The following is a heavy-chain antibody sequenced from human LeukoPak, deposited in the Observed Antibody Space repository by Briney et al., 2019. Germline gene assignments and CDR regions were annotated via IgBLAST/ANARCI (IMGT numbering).Heavy chain of an antibody. CDR2: IYHNWST. CDR3: ARAGILSNNAAAPYDAFDI. J-gene: IGHJ3*02. D-gene: IGHD6-13*01. Sequence: RWVRQRPGTGLEWIGEIYHNWSTNYNPSLKSRVTISVNKYKKQVTLKLRTVTDADTAGEYCARAGILSNNAAAPYDAFDIWGQGTMVTVSS. V-gene: IGHV4-4*02.